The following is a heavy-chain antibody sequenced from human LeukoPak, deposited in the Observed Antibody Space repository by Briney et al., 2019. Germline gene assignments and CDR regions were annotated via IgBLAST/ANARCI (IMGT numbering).Heavy chain of an antibody. Sequence: GGSLRLSCAASGFTFSSYGMHWVRQAPGKGLEWVSYISSSGSTIYYADSVKGRFTISRDNAKNSLYLQMNSLRAEDTAVYYCARGSRVLRYFDWSYDYWGQGTLVTVSS. CDR1: GFTFSSYG. V-gene: IGHV3-48*04. CDR2: ISSSGSTI. D-gene: IGHD3-9*01. CDR3: ARGSRVLRYFDWSYDY. J-gene: IGHJ4*02.